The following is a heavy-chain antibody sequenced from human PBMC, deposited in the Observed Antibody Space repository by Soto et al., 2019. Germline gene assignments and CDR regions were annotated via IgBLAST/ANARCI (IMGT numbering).Heavy chain of an antibody. J-gene: IGHJ4*02. V-gene: IGHV1-2*04. CDR1: GYTFTGYY. Sequence: ASVKVSCKASGYTFTGYYMHWVRQAPGQGLEWMGWINPNSGGTNYAQKFQGWVTMTRDTSISTAYMELSRLRSDDTAVYYCARFRDGYNYRGPFDYWGQGPLVTVPS. CDR2: INPNSGGT. D-gene: IGHD5-12*01. CDR3: ARFRDGYNYRGPFDY.